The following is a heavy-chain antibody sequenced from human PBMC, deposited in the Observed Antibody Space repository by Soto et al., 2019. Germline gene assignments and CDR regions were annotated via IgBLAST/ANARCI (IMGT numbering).Heavy chain of an antibody. Sequence: EVQLVESGGGLVKPGGSLRLSCAASGFTFSNAWMNWVRQAPGKGLEWVGHIKSKTDGGTTDYAAPVKGRFTISRDDSKNTMHLQMNSLKSEDTAVYYCITRIGVFGVVVDYWGQGTLVTVSS. CDR3: ITRIGVFGVVVDY. J-gene: IGHJ4*02. CDR2: IKSKTDGGTT. CDR1: GFTFSNAW. D-gene: IGHD3-3*01. V-gene: IGHV3-15*07.